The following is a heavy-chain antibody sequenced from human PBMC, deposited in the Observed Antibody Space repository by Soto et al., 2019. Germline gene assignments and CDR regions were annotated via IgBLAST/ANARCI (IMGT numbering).Heavy chain of an antibody. Sequence: EVQLVESGGGLVKPGGSLRLSCAVSGITFKNAWMSWVRQAPGKGLDWVGHIKNKADGGTTDYAAPVKGRFTISRDDSKKTLYLQKDRLKTEDTAVYYCSASLRQNELWLSKFEHWGQGTLVTVSS. J-gene: IGHJ4*02. CDR2: IKNKADGGTT. CDR3: SASLRQNELWLSKFEH. D-gene: IGHD3-22*01. CDR1: GITFKNAW. V-gene: IGHV3-15*01.